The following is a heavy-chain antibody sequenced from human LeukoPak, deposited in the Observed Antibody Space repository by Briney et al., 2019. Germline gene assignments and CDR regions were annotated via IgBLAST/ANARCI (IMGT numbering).Heavy chain of an antibody. CDR1: GFTFSSYE. V-gene: IGHV3-48*03. J-gene: IGHJ4*02. CDR3: ARAFTAIITYFDY. Sequence: GGSLRLSCAASGFTFSSYEMHWVRQAPGKGLEWVSYISSSGSTIYYADSVKGRFTISRDNAKNSLYLQINSLRAEDTAVYYCARAFTAIITYFDYWGQGTLVTVSS. CDR2: ISSSGSTI. D-gene: IGHD5-18*01.